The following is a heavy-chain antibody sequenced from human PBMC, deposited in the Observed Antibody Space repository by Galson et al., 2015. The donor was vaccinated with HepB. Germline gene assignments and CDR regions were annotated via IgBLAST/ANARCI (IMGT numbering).Heavy chain of an antibody. Sequence: SCKASGYTFSNYDITWVRQAPGQGLECLGWISPYNSHASYTPKLQGRVTFTTDTSTSTAYMELRSLRSDDTALYYCAKGRFSFDYWGQGTLVTVSS. V-gene: IGHV1-18*01. CDR2: ISPYNSHA. CDR3: AKGRFSFDY. J-gene: IGHJ4*02. CDR1: GYTFSNYD.